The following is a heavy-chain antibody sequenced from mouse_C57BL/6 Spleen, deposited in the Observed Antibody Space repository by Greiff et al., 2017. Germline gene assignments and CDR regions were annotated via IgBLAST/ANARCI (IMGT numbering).Heavy chain of an antibody. CDR3: ARSLDSSGYHDY. CDR1: GFTFSSYA. Sequence: EVKVVESGGGLVKPGGSLKLSCAASGFTFSSYAMSWVRQTPEKRLEWVATISDGGSYTYYPDNVKGRFTISRDNAKNNLYLQMSHLKSEDTAMYYCARSLDSSGYHDYWGQGTTLTVSS. V-gene: IGHV5-4*03. CDR2: ISDGGSYT. D-gene: IGHD3-2*02. J-gene: IGHJ2*01.